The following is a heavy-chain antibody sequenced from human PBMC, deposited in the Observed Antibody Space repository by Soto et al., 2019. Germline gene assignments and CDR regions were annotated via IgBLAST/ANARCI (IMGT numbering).Heavy chain of an antibody. J-gene: IGHJ3*02. CDR2: MNPNSGNT. CDR1: GYTFTSYD. Sequence: ASVKVSCKASGYTFTSYDINWVRQATGQGLEWMGWMNPNSGNTGYAQKFQGRVTMTRNTSISTAYTELSSLRSEDTAVYYCARGVVLMVYAIGPYDAFDIWGQGTMVTVSS. CDR3: ARGVVLMVYAIGPYDAFDI. V-gene: IGHV1-8*01. D-gene: IGHD2-8*01.